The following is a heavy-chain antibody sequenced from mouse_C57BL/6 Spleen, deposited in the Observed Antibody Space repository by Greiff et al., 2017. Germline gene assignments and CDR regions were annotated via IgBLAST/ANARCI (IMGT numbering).Heavy chain of an antibody. CDR3: ARRVITAVVATCVSYYAMDY. D-gene: IGHD1-1*01. CDR1: GYTFTDYN. Sequence: VQLQQSGPELVKPGASVKIPCKASGYTFTDYNMDWVKQSHGKSLEWIGDINPNNGGTIYNQKFKGKATLTVDKSSSTAYMELRSLTSEDTAVYYCARRVITAVVATCVSYYAMDYWGQGTSVTVSS. V-gene: IGHV1-18*01. CDR2: INPNNGGT. J-gene: IGHJ4*01.